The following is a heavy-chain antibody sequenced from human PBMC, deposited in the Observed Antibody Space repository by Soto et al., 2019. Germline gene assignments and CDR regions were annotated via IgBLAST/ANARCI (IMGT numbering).Heavy chain of an antibody. V-gene: IGHV4-59*01. CDR1: GDSISSYY. J-gene: IGHJ4*02. CDR3: AAVGERVDS. Sequence: SETLSLTCTVSGDSISSYYWSWIRQAPGKGLEWVGYIYYTGTTNYNSALRSRVTMSIDTSKNQFSLKLSSVTAADTAVYYCAAVGERVDSWGQGTLVNVSS. CDR2: IYYTGTT.